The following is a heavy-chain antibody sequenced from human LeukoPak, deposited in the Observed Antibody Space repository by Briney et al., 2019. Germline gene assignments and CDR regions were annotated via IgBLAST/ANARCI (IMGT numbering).Heavy chain of an antibody. J-gene: IGHJ4*02. CDR2: ISGSGGST. D-gene: IGHD2-2*01. CDR1: GFTFSSYA. CDR3: AKDAIFLRCSSTSCYPSYYFDY. V-gene: IGHV3-23*01. Sequence: GGSLRLSCAASGFTFSSYAMSWARQAPGKGLEWVSAISGSGGSTYYADSVKGRFTISRDNSKNTLYLQMNSLRAEDTAVYYCAKDAIFLRCSSTSCYPSYYFDYWGQGTLVTVSS.